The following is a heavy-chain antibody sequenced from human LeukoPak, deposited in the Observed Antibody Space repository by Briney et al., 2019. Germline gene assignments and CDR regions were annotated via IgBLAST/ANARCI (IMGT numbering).Heavy chain of an antibody. V-gene: IGHV4-39*01. J-gene: IGHJ4*02. D-gene: IGHD3-22*01. CDR3: ARRGSSGRSFDY. CDR2: IYYSGST. CDR1: GGSISSSSCY. Sequence: PSETLSLTCTVSGGSISSSSCYWGWIRQPPGKGLEWIGSIYYSGSTYYNPSLKSRVTISVDTSKNQFSLKLSSVTAADTAVYYCARRGSSGRSFDYWGQGTLVTVSS.